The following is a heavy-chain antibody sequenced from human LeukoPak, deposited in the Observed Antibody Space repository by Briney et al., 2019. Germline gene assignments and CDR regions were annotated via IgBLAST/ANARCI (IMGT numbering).Heavy chain of an antibody. D-gene: IGHD3-10*01. CDR3: ASGSTYGPHDTFDY. J-gene: IGHJ4*02. CDR1: GYTFTGYY. CDR2: INPNSGGT. Sequence: ASVKVSCKASGYTFTGYYMHWVRQAPEQGLEWMGWINPNSGGTNYAQKFQGRVTMTRDTSISTAYMELSRLRSDDTAVYYCASGSTYGPHDTFDYWGQGTLVTVSS. V-gene: IGHV1-2*02.